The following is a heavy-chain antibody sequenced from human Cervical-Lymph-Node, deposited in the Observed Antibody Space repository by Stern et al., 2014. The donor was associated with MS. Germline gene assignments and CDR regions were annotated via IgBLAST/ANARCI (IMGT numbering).Heavy chain of an antibody. CDR1: GFSFSSYS. V-gene: IGHV3-48*04. CDR3: ARDMGYSSGRPFDY. Sequence: EVQLLESGGGLVQPGGSLRLSCVASGFSFSSYSMNWVRQTPGKGLEWVSSISSISRTVFYADSVKGRFTISRDNANNSLYLHMNSLRVEDTAVYFCARDMGYSSGRPFDYWGQGALVTVSS. D-gene: IGHD2-15*01. J-gene: IGHJ4*02. CDR2: ISSISRTV.